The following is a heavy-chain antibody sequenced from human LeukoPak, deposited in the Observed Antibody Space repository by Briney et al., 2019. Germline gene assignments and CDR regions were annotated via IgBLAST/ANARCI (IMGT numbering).Heavy chain of an antibody. CDR3: ARSYYYGSGTDY. Sequence: GASVKVSCKASGYTFTGYYMHWVRQAPGQGLEWMGWISPNSGGTNYAQKFQGRVTMTRDTSISTAYMELSRLRSDDTAVYYCARSYYYGSGTDYWGQGTLVTVSS. CDR2: ISPNSGGT. CDR1: GYTFTGYY. V-gene: IGHV1-2*02. J-gene: IGHJ4*02. D-gene: IGHD3-10*01.